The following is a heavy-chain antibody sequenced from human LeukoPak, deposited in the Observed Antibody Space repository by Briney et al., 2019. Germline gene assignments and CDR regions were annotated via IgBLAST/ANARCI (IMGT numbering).Heavy chain of an antibody. J-gene: IGHJ4*02. CDR1: GFTFNNYA. D-gene: IGHD6-19*01. V-gene: IGHV3-23*01. Sequence: GGSLRLSCTASGFTFNNYAIYWVRPAPGEGLEWVSGIRGSGGNTYFADSVKGRFSISRDNFRNTVYLQINSLRDDDTAVYYCAKTTAGYSSGRYPGWPADYWGQGTVVTVSS. CDR2: IRGSGGNT. CDR3: AKTTAGYSSGRYPGWPADY.